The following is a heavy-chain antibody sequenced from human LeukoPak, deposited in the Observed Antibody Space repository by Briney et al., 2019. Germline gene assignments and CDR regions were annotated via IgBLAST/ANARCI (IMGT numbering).Heavy chain of an antibody. CDR2: ISSSGSTI. D-gene: IGHD6-13*01. CDR1: GFTFSSYE. Sequence: GGSLRLSCAASGFTFSSYEMNWVRQAPGKGLEWVSYISSSGSTIYYADSVKGRFTISRDSSKNTLYLQMNSLRAEDTAVYYCAKATSGLAAAGKSLFDYWGQGTLVTVSS. CDR3: AKATSGLAAAGKSLFDY. J-gene: IGHJ4*02. V-gene: IGHV3-48*03.